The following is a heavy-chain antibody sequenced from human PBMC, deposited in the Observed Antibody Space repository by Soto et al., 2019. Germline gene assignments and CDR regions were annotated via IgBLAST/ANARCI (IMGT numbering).Heavy chain of an antibody. CDR1: GFSITYYA. CDR2: ISDSGTKT. J-gene: IGHJ3*02. V-gene: IGHV3-23*01. Sequence: GGSLRLSCSASGFSITYYAMIWVRQVPGKGLEWVSSISDSGTKTFYGDSVKGRFAISRDNSKNTLYLQMNSLRAEDTAVYYCAKALGYYVDAFDIWGQGTMVTVSS. CDR3: AKALGYYVDAFDI. D-gene: IGHD1-26*01.